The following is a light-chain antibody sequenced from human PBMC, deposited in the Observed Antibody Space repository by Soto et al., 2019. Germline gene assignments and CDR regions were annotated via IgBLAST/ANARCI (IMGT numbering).Light chain of an antibody. CDR3: QSYDSSLRGV. CDR1: SSDVGGYDY. Sequence: QSALTQPASVSGSPGQSITISCTGTSSDVGGYDYVSWYQHHPGKAPKLTIYEVSNRPSGVSNRFSGSKSGNTASLAITGLQAEDEADYYCQSYDSSLRGVFGGGTKLTVL. CDR2: EVS. V-gene: IGLV2-14*01. J-gene: IGLJ3*02.